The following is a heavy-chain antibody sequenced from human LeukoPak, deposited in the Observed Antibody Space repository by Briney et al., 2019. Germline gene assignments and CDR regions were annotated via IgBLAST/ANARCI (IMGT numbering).Heavy chain of an antibody. CDR1: GFIFTSYW. D-gene: IGHD3-3*01. CDR3: ARHVRFEGVDY. Sequence: GGSLRLSCAASGFIFTSYWMSWVRQAPGKGLEWAANIKQDGSEKYYVDSVKGRFTISRDNAKNSLFLQMSSLRAEDTAVYYCARHVRFEGVDYWGQGTLVTVSS. J-gene: IGHJ4*02. CDR2: IKQDGSEK. V-gene: IGHV3-7*01.